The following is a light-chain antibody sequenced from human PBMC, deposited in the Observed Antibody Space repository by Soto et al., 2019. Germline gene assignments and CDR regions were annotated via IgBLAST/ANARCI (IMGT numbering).Light chain of an antibody. Sequence: QSVLTQPASVSGSPGQSITISCAGTTSDVAYYDLVSWYQQHPGRAPKLLIYEVDKRPSGISVRFSGSKSGATASLTISGFLPEDEAVYFCCTYAGHVPKFGVGTKLTVL. CDR1: TSDVAYYDL. J-gene: IGLJ2*01. CDR3: CTYAGHVPK. CDR2: EVD. V-gene: IGLV2-23*02.